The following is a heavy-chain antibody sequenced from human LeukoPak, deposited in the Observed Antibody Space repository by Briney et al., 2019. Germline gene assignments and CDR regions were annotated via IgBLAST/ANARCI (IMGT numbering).Heavy chain of an antibody. CDR2: IKSKIDGGTT. CDR1: GFSFSNAW. Sequence: GGSLRLSCAVSGFSFSNAWMSWVRQAPGKGLEWVGRIKSKIDGGTTDYAAPVKGRLTISRDDSITMLYLQMNCLKTEDTAVYYCTTLSPDYDILTGYYKEDYWGQGTLVTVSS. V-gene: IGHV3-15*01. D-gene: IGHD3-9*01. J-gene: IGHJ4*02. CDR3: TTLSPDYDILTGYYKEDY.